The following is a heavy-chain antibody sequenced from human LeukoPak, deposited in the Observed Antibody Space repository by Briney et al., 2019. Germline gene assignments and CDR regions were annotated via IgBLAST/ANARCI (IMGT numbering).Heavy chain of an antibody. D-gene: IGHD2-2*01. V-gene: IGHV3-23*01. CDR1: GFTFSSYG. CDR2: ISGSGGST. CDR3: AKVKDDGSTSCPLDY. J-gene: IGHJ4*02. Sequence: GGTLRLSCAASGFTFSSYGMSWVRQAPGKGLEWVSAISGSGGSTYYADSVKGRFTIPRDNSKNTLYLQMNSLRAEDTAVYYCAKVKDDGSTSCPLDYWGQGTLVTVSS.